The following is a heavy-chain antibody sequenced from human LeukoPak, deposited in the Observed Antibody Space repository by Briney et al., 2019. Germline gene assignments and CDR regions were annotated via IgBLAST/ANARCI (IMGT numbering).Heavy chain of an antibody. CDR1: GFTFSSYS. CDR3: ARDRPYMITFGGVFS. CDR2: ISSSSSYI. V-gene: IGHV3-21*01. Sequence: AGGSLRLSCAASGFTFSSYSMNWVRQAPGKGLEWVSSISSSSSYIYYADSVKGRFTISRDNAKNSLYLQMNSLRAEDTAVYYCARDRPYMITFGGVFSWGQGTLVTVSS. D-gene: IGHD3-16*01. J-gene: IGHJ5*02.